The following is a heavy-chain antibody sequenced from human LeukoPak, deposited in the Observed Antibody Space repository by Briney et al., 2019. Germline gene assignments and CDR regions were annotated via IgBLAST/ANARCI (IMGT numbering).Heavy chain of an antibody. J-gene: IGHJ5*02. V-gene: IGHV4-59*01. Sequence: SETLSLTCTVSGGSISSYYWSWIRQPPGKGLEWIGYIYYSGSTNYNPSLKSRVTISVDTSKNQFSLKLSSVTAADTAVYYCARDGWTYPFDPWGQGTLVTVSS. CDR1: GGSISSYY. CDR3: ARDGWTYPFDP. CDR2: IYYSGST. D-gene: IGHD3/OR15-3a*01.